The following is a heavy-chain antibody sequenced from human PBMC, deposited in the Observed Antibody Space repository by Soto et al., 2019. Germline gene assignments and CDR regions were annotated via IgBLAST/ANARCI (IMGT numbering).Heavy chain of an antibody. CDR2: IYYSGST. CDR3: ARRINFQFWSGYYGVNWFDP. CDR1: GCSISSSSYY. D-gene: IGHD3-3*01. V-gene: IGHV4-39*01. J-gene: IGHJ5*02. Sequence: SETLSLTCTFSGCSISSSSYYWGWIRQPPGKGLEWIGSIYYSGSTYYNPSLKSRVTISVDTSKNQFSLKLSSVTAADTAVYYCARRINFQFWSGYYGVNWFDPWGQGTLVTVSS.